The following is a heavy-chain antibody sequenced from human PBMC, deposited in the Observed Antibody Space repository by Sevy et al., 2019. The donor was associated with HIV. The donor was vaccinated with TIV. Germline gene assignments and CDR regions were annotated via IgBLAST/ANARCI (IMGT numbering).Heavy chain of an antibody. CDR3: ARTDYKLFYYYGMDV. CDR1: GYSISSGYY. D-gene: IGHD4-4*01. CDR2: MFHSGNT. V-gene: IGHV4-38-2*02. Sequence: SETLSLNCTVSGYSISSGYYWGRIRQPPGKGLEWIGSMFHSGNTYYSPSLKSRVTLSADTSKNQFSLKLSSVTAADTAVYYCARTDYKLFYYYGMDVWGQRTTVTVSS. J-gene: IGHJ6*02.